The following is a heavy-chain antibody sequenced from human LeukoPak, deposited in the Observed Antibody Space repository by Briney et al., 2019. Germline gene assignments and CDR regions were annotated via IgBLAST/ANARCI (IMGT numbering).Heavy chain of an antibody. CDR2: IKNDGSIT. D-gene: IGHD3-3*01. J-gene: IGHJ5*02. CDR1: GFIFSGYW. CDR3: TKSDWFDP. V-gene: IGHV3-74*01. Sequence: PGGSLRLSCAASGFIFSGYWMHWVRQAPGKGLVWLSRIKNDGSITSYADSVKGRFTISRDNAKNTLYLQMNSLRVEDTAVYYCTKSDWFDPWGQETLVTVSS.